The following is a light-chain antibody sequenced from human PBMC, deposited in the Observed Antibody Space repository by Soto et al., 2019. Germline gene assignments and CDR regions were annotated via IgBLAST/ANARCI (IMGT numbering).Light chain of an antibody. J-gene: IGKJ4*01. CDR1: QGIAPY. V-gene: IGKV1-27*01. CDR3: QKDNSAPLT. Sequence: DVQMTQSPSSLSASVGDRVTITCRARQGIAPYLAWFQQKPGQVPKLLIYAASTLQSGVPSRFSGSGSGTDFTLTISSLQPEDVATDYGQKDNSAPLTFGGGTKVEIK. CDR2: AAS.